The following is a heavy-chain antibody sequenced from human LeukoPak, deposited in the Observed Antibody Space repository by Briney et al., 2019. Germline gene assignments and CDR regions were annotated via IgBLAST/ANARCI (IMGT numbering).Heavy chain of an antibody. D-gene: IGHD6-6*01. CDR2: IWYDGSNK. Sequence: GGSLRLSCAASGFTFSSYGMHWVRQAPGKGLEWVAVIWYDGSNKYYADSVKGRFTISRDNSKNTLYQQMNSLRAEDTAVYYCAKAGRAARTAYYYYYYMDVWGKGTTVTVSS. V-gene: IGHV3-33*06. CDR1: GFTFSSYG. J-gene: IGHJ6*03. CDR3: AKAGRAARTAYYYYYYMDV.